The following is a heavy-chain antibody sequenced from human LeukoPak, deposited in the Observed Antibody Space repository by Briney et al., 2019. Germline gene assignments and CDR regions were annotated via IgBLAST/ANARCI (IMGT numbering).Heavy chain of an antibody. J-gene: IGHJ3*02. Sequence: TSETLSLTCTVSGGSISSSSYFWGWIRQPPGKGLEWIGSIYYSGSTYYNPSLKSRVTISLDKSKNQFSLKLKSVTAADTAVYYCARDQWLLRGGDHDAFDIWGQGTMVTVSS. CDR2: IYYSGST. V-gene: IGHV4-39*07. CDR3: ARDQWLLRGGDHDAFDI. D-gene: IGHD6-19*01. CDR1: GGSISSSSYF.